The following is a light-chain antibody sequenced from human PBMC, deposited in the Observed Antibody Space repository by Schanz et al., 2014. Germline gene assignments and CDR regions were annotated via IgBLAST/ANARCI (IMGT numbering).Light chain of an antibody. J-gene: IGKJ1*01. CDR1: QSVSGN. V-gene: IGKV3D-15*01. Sequence: EIVMTQSPATLSVSPGERATLSCRASQSVSGNLAWYQQKPGQAPRLLIYDASTRVTGVPDRFRGSGSVTKFTLTISSLEPEDSAVYYCHQYGTSWWTFGQGTKVEVK. CDR2: DAS. CDR3: HQYGTSWWT.